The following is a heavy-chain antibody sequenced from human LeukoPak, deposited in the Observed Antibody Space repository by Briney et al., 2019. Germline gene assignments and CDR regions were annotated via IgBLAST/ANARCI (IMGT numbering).Heavy chain of an antibody. Sequence: GGSLRLSCAASGFTFSSYSMNWVRQAPGKGLEWVSSISSSSSYIYYADSVKGRFTISRDNAKNSLYLQMNSLRAEDTAVYYCANRPLTRWSGYFREAFDIWGQGTMVTVSS. V-gene: IGHV3-21*01. CDR3: ANRPLTRWSGYFREAFDI. D-gene: IGHD3-3*01. CDR1: GFTFSSYS. J-gene: IGHJ3*02. CDR2: ISSSSSYI.